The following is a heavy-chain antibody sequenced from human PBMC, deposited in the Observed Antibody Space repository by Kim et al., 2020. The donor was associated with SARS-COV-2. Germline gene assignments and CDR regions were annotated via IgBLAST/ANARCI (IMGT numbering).Heavy chain of an antibody. D-gene: IGHD5-12*01. V-gene: IGHV3-21*01. J-gene: IGHJ4*02. CDR3: ARDLRRWLQLSVIDY. Sequence: DSVKGRVTISKDNAKKSLYLQMTSLRAEDSAVYYCARDLRRWLQLSVIDYWGQGTLFTVSS.